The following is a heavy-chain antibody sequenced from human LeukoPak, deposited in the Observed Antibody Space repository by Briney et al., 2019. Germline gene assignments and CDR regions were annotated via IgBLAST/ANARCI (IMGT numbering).Heavy chain of an antibody. CDR1: GFTFSSYS. D-gene: IGHD1-26*01. CDR2: ISSSSSYI. Sequence: GGSLRLSCAASGFTFSSYSMNWVRQAPGKGLEWVSSISSSSSYIYYADSVKGRFTISRDNAKNSLYLQMNSLRAEDTAVYYCARDIVGIYYYYGMDVWGQGTTVTVSS. CDR3: ARDIVGIYYYYGMDV. V-gene: IGHV3-21*01. J-gene: IGHJ6*02.